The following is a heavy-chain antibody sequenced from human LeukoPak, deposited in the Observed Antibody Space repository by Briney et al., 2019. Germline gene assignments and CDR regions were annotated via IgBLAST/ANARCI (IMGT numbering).Heavy chain of an antibody. J-gene: IGHJ4*02. V-gene: IGHV1-69*05. Sequence: SVKVSCKASGGTFSSYAISWVRRAPGQGLEWMGGIIPIFGTANYAQKFQGRVTVTRDTSTSTVHMELSGLRSEDTAVYYCARDQEAFDYWGQGTLVTVSS. CDR1: GGTFSSYA. CDR2: IIPIFGTA. CDR3: ARDQEAFDY.